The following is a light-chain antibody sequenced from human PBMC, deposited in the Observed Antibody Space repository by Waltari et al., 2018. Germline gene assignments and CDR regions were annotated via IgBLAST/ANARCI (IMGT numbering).Light chain of an antibody. J-gene: IGLJ2*01. V-gene: IGLV2-14*03. CDR2: DVT. CDR1: SSDVGGYNF. Sequence: QSALTQPASVSGSPGQSIAISCAGTSSDVGGYNFVSWYQQQPGKAPKPMIDDVTKRPSGVSDRFSGSKSGDTASLTISGLQAEDEGDYYCGSYRYGSSLVFGGGTRLTVL. CDR3: GSYRYGSSLV.